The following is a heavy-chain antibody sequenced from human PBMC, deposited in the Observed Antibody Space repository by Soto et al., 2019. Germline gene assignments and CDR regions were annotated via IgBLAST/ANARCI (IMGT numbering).Heavy chain of an antibody. V-gene: IGHV3-48*02. CDR3: ARDGDYDFLRGGNWFDP. J-gene: IGHJ5*02. CDR2: ISSSSSTI. CDR1: GFTFSSYS. D-gene: IGHD3-3*01. Sequence: GGSLRLSCAASGFTFSSYSMNWVRQAPGKGLEWVSYISSSSSTIYYADSVKGRFTISRDNAKNSLYLQMNSLRDEDTAVYYCARDGDYDFLRGGNWFDPWGQGTLVTVSS.